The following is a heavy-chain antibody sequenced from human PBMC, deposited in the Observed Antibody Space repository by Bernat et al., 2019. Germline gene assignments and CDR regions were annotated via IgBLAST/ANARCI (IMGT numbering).Heavy chain of an antibody. Sequence: QVQLVESGGGVVQPGRSLRLSCAASGFTFSSYAMHWVRQAPGKGLEWVAVISYDGSNKYYADSVKGRFTISRDNSKNTLYLQMNSLRAEETAVYYCARDTGTFEGGFDYWGQGTLVTVSS. CDR3: ARDTGTFEGGFDY. CDR2: ISYDGSNK. CDR1: GFTFSSYA. J-gene: IGHJ4*02. V-gene: IGHV3-30-3*01. D-gene: IGHD1-7*01.